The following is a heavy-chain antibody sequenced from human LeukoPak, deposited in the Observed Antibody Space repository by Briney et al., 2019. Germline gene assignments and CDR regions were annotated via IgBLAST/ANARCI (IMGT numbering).Heavy chain of an antibody. CDR2: ISGSGGST. V-gene: IGHV3-23*01. J-gene: IGHJ1*01. D-gene: IGHD6-13*01. CDR3: AKDPLPIAAAGREEYFQH. Sequence: GGSLRLSCAASGFTFSSYAMSWVRQAPGKGLEWVSAISGSGGSTYYADSVKGRFTISRDNSKNTLYLQMNGLRAEDTAVYYCAKDPLPIAAAGREEYFQHWGQGTLVTVSS. CDR1: GFTFSSYA.